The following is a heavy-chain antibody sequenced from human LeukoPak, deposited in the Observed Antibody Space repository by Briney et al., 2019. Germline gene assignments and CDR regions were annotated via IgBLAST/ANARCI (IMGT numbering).Heavy chain of an antibody. D-gene: IGHD6-6*01. Sequence: GGSLRLSCAASGFTFSSYSMNWVRQAPGKGLEWVSSISSSSSYIYYADSVKGRFTISRDNAKNSLYLQMNSLRAEDTAVYYCARAGGSIAAHIDYWGQGTLATVSS. CDR1: GFTFSSYS. J-gene: IGHJ4*02. V-gene: IGHV3-21*01. CDR2: ISSSSSYI. CDR3: ARAGGSIAAHIDY.